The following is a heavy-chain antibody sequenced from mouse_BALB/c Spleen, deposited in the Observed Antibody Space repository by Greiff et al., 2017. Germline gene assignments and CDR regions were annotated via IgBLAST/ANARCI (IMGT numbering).Heavy chain of an antibody. D-gene: IGHD2-2*01. V-gene: IGHV5-17*02. J-gene: IGHJ1*01. CDR2: ISSGSSTI. Sequence: EVMLVESGGGLVQPGGSRKLSCAASGFTFSSFGMHWVRQAPEKGLEWVAYISSGSSTIYYADTVKGRFTISRDNPKNTLFLQMTSLRSEDTAMYYCARGWGDYGYDEGYWYFDVWGAGTTVTVSS. CDR3: ARGWGDYGYDEGYWYFDV. CDR1: GFTFSSFG.